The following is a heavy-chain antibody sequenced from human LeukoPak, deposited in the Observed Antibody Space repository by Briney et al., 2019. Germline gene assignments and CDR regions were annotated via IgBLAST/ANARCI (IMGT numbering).Heavy chain of an antibody. Sequence: SVKVSCKASGGTFSSYAISWVRQAPGQGLEWMGRIIPIFGIANYAQKFQGRVTITADKSTSTAYMELSSLRSEETAVYYCATSVDTAMVDYWGQGTLVTVSS. CDR1: GGTFSSYA. J-gene: IGHJ4*02. CDR2: IIPIFGIA. CDR3: ATSVDTAMVDY. D-gene: IGHD5-18*01. V-gene: IGHV1-69*04.